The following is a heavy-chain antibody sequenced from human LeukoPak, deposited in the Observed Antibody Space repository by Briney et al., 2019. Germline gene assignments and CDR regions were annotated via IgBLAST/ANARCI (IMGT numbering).Heavy chain of an antibody. CDR3: ATFGDPPRFDY. D-gene: IGHD2-21*01. J-gene: IGHJ4*02. Sequence: SGTLSLTCTVSGGSISSGGYYWSWIRQHPGKGLEWIGYIYYSGSTYYNPSLKSRVTISVGTSKNQFSLKLSSVTAADTAVYYCATFGDPPRFDYWGQGTLVTVSS. V-gene: IGHV4-31*03. CDR2: IYYSGST. CDR1: GGSISSGGYY.